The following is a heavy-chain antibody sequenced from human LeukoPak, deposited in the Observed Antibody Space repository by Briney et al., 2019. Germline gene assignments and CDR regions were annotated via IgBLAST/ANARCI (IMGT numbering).Heavy chain of an antibody. D-gene: IGHD3-10*01. CDR3: AKTKGGGGITFDD. J-gene: IGHJ4*02. CDR1: GFSFSSYA. Sequence: GGSLRLSCAASGFSFSSYAMNWVRQAPGRGLEWVSGVTTSGGRTYYADSVKGRFTISRDNSRNTLYLQMNSLRVGDTAVYYCAKTKGGGGITFDDWGQGALVIVSS. V-gene: IGHV3-23*01. CDR2: VTTSGGRT.